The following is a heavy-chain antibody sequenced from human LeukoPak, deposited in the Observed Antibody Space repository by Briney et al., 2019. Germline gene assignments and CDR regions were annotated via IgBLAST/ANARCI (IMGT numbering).Heavy chain of an antibody. J-gene: IGHJ4*02. Sequence: PGGSLRLSCAASGFTFNSYAMSWVRQAPGKGLEWVSAISGSGGSTYYADSVKGRFTISRDNSKNTLYLQMNSLRAEDTAVYYCAKDERDYGDLFDYWGQGTLVTVSS. V-gene: IGHV3-23*01. CDR1: GFTFNSYA. D-gene: IGHD4-17*01. CDR2: ISGSGGST. CDR3: AKDERDYGDLFDY.